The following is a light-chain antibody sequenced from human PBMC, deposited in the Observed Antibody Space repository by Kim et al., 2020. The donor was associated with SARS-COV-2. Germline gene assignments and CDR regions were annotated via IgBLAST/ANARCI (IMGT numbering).Light chain of an antibody. J-gene: IGLJ2*01. Sequence: GKTVTIACTRSSGSIASNYVQWYQQRPGSVPTTMIYEDNQRPSGVPDRFSGSIDSSSNSASLTISGLKTEDEADYYCQSYDSSNVVFGGGTQLTVL. V-gene: IGLV6-57*03. CDR2: EDN. CDR1: SGSIASNY. CDR3: QSYDSSNVV.